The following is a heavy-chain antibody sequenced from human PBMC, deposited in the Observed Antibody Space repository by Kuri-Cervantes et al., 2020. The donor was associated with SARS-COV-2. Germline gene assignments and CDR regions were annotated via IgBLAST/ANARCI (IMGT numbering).Heavy chain of an antibody. CDR3: AGIRAVYGDPVVHFDF. Sequence: ASVKVSCKASGYTFTSYYMHWVRQAPGQGLEWVGIINPSGGSTSYAQKFQGRVTMTRDMSISTGYMELTSLISPDTAVYYCAGIRAVYGDPVVHFDFWGQGTLVTVSS. V-gene: IGHV1-46*01. J-gene: IGHJ4*02. D-gene: IGHD4-17*01. CDR2: INPSGGST. CDR1: GYTFTSYY.